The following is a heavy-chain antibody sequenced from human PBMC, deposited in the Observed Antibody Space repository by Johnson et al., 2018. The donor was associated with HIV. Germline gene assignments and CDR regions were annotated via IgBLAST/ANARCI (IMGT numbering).Heavy chain of an antibody. J-gene: IGHJ3*02. D-gene: IGHD1-1*01. CDR1: GFSVGSNS. V-gene: IGHV3-66*01. CDR3: AGGVNVAFDI. Sequence: VQLVESGGGVVQPGRSLRLSCAASGFSVGSNSMSWVRQAPGKGLEWVSVIQSGENTLYAESVKGRFTVSRDDSRNTLYLKINSLRAEDTAVYYCAGGVNVAFDIWGPGTVVTVSS. CDR2: IQSGENT.